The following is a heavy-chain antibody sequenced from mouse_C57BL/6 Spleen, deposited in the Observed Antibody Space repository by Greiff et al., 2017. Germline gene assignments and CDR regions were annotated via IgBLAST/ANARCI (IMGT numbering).Heavy chain of an antibody. CDR1: GYSFTGYF. J-gene: IGHJ3*01. D-gene: IGHD2-4*01. V-gene: IGHV1-20*01. Sequence: EVQLVESGPELVKPGDSVKISCKASGYSFTGYFMNWVMQSHGKSLEWIGRITPYNGDTFYNQKFKGKATLTVDKSSSTAHMELRSLTSEDSAVYYCARNYDYGENWFAYWGQGTLVTVSA. CDR2: ITPYNGDT. CDR3: ARNYDYGENWFAY.